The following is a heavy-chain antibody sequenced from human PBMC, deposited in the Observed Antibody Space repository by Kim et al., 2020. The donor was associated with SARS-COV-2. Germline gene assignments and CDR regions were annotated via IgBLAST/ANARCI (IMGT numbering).Heavy chain of an antibody. CDR1: GYTFTSYY. V-gene: IGHV1-46*01. CDR2: INPSGDST. J-gene: IGHJ4*02. Sequence: ASVKVSCKASGYTFTSYYMHWVRQAPGQGLEWMGIINPSGDSTTYAQKFQGRVTMTRDMSTSTVYMELSSLKSEDTAVYHCARGPSGSYFDYWGQGTLVTVSS. D-gene: IGHD1-26*01. CDR3: ARGPSGSYFDY.